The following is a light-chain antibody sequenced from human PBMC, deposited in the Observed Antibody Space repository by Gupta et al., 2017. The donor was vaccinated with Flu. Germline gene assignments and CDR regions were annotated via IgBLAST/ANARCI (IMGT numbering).Light chain of an antibody. CDR1: QSISTY. CDR3: QQSYSTPIT. CDR2: TAS. V-gene: IGKV1-39*01. Sequence: DIQMTQSPSSLSASVGDRVTITCRASQSISTYLNWYQQKPGKAPKLLVHTASSLQSGVPSRFSGSGSGTDFTLTINRLQPEDFASYHCQQSYSTPITFGQGTRLEIK. J-gene: IGKJ5*01.